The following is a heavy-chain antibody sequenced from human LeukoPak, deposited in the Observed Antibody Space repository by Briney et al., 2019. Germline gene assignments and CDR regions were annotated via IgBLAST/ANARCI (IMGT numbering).Heavy chain of an antibody. CDR3: ARTGGYCNSTSCYMVGYFDY. D-gene: IGHD2-2*02. Sequence: SETLSLTCTVSGGSISSSSYYWGWIRQPPGKGLEWIGSIYYSGSTYYNPSLKSRVTMSVDTSKNQFSLKLSSVTAADTAVYYCARTGGYCNSTSCYMVGYFDYWGQGTLVTVSS. CDR1: GGSISSSSYY. CDR2: IYYSGST. V-gene: IGHV4-39*07. J-gene: IGHJ4*02.